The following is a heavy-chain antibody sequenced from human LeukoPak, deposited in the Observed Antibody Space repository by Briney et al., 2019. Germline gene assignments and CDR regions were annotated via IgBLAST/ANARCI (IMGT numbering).Heavy chain of an antibody. J-gene: IGHJ4*02. V-gene: IGHV4-38-2*02. CDR1: GYSISSGYY. Sequence: SETLSLTRTVSGYSISSGYYWGWIRHPPRKGLEWIGFLDHSGSTYYNPSLHTRVNTSEETTKTQFSLKLSSVTAADTAVYYCASVGFGIYYYFDYWGQGTLVTVSS. CDR2: LDHSGST. CDR3: ASVGFGIYYYFDY. D-gene: IGHD3-10*01.